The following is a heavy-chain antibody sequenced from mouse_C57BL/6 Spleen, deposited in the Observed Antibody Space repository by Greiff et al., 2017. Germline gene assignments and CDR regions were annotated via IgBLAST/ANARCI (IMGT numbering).Heavy chain of an antibody. CDR2: IYPGSGRT. J-gene: IGHJ2*01. CDR1: GYTFTSYW. D-gene: IGHD2-1*01. CDR3: ANSLPLDY. Sequence: QVQLQQPGAELVKPGASVKMSCKASGYTFTSYWITWVKQRPGQGLEWIGAIYPGSGRTNYNVKFKSKATLTVDTSASTAYMQRSSLTSEVSAVYYCANSLPLDYWGQGTTLTVSS. V-gene: IGHV1-55*01.